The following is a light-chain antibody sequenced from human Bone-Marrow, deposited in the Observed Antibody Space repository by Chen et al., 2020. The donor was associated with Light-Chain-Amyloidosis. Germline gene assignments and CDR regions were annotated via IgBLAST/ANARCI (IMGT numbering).Light chain of an antibody. CDR2: DDS. J-gene: IGLJ3*02. Sequence: SYVLTQPSSVSMAPGQTATIACGGNNIGSTSVHWYQQTPGQAPLLVVYDDSDRPSGIPDRLSGSNSGNTATLTISRVEAGDEADYYCQVWDRSSDRPVFGGGTKLPVL. V-gene: IGLV3-21*02. CDR3: QVWDRSSDRPV. CDR1: NIGSTS.